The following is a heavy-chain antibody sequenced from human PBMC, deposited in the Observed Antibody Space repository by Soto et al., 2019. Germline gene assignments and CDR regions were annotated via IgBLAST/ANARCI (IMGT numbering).Heavy chain of an antibody. CDR2: ISYDGSNK. Sequence: QVQLVESGGGVVQPGRSLRLSCAASGFTFSSYAMHWVRQAPGKGLEWVAVISYDGSNKYYADSVKGRFTISRDNSKNTLYLQMNSLRAEDTAVYYCARQPEWELLGPYYYYYYGMDVWGQGTTVTVSS. J-gene: IGHJ6*02. CDR1: GFTFSSYA. D-gene: IGHD1-26*01. V-gene: IGHV3-30-3*01. CDR3: ARQPEWELLGPYYYYYYGMDV.